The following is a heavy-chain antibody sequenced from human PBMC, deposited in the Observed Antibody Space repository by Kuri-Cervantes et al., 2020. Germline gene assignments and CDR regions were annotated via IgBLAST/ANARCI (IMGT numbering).Heavy chain of an antibody. J-gene: IGHJ5*02. V-gene: IGHV3-30*04. Sequence: GGSLRLSCAASGFTFSSYAMHWVRQAPGKGLEWVAVISYDGNKKYYADSVKGRFTVSRDNSKNTLYLQMNSLGAEDTAVYYCARDTDTTSAYQILDPWGQGTLVTVSS. CDR2: ISYDGNKK. D-gene: IGHD3-22*01. CDR1: GFTFSSYA. CDR3: ARDTDTTSAYQILDP.